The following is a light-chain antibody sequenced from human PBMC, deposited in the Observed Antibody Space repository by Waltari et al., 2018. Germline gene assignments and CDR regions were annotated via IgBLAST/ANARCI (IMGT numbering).Light chain of an antibody. CDR3: QQYNNWT. V-gene: IGKV3-15*01. CDR1: QSVSSN. CDR2: GAA. Sequence: EIVMTQSPATLSVSPGERATLPCRASQSVSSNLAWYQQKPGQASRLLIYGAATRATGIPASFSGSGSGTEFTLTISSLQSEDFAGYYCQQYNNWTFGQGTKVEIK. J-gene: IGKJ1*01.